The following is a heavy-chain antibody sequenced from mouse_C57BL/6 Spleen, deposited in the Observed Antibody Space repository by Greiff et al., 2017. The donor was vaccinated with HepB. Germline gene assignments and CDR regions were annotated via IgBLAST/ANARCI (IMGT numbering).Heavy chain of an antibody. Sequence: VQLQQSGAELVRPGASVTLSCKASGYTFTDYEMHWVKQTPVHGLEWIGAIDPETGGTAYNQKFKGKAILTADKSSSTAYMELRSLTSEDSAVYYCTRWGPHYYAMDYWGQGTSVTVSS. D-gene: IGHD3-3*01. CDR3: TRWGPHYYAMDY. J-gene: IGHJ4*01. V-gene: IGHV1-15*01. CDR2: IDPETGGT. CDR1: GYTFTDYE.